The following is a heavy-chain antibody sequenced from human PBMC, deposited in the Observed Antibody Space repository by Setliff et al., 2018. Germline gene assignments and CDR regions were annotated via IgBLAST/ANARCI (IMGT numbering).Heavy chain of an antibody. D-gene: IGHD3-3*01. CDR2: IYQNGIT. V-gene: IGHV4-39*07. Sequence: KPSETLSLTCSVSGASISTTYYYWDWIRQSPEKGLEWIGTIYQNGITYYNPSVKSRVTISVDKSKNQFSLSLRSVTAADTAVYYCATDGPVLNGDYTSWGQGTLVTVSS. J-gene: IGHJ5*02. CDR1: GASISTTYYY. CDR3: ATDGPVLNGDYTS.